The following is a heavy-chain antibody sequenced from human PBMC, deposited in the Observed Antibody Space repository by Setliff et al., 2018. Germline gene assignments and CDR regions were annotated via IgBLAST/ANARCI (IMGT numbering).Heavy chain of an antibody. CDR2: INPRTGVT. J-gene: IGHJ3*02. V-gene: IGHV1-2*02. CDR3: ARDRFYNSWSGTSITAPHDAFDI. CDR1: GYSFTGHY. Sequence: ASVKVSCKASGYSFTGHYIHWVRQAPGQGLEWMGWINPRTGVTNYAQKFQGRVTMTRDTSTSTVYMEVSSLRSEDTAVYFCARDRFYNSWSGTSITAPHDAFDIWGQGTMVTVSS. D-gene: IGHD3-3*01.